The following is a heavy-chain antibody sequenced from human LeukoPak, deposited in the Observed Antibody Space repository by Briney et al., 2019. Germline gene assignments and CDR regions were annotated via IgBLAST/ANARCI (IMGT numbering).Heavy chain of an antibody. V-gene: IGHV1-69*01. CDR3: AREGYCSGGSCYSRWFDA. D-gene: IGHD2-15*01. CDR2: IIPIFGTA. Sequence: SVKVSCKASGGTFISYAISWVRQAPGQGLEWMGGIIPIFGTANYAQKFQGRVTITADESTSTAYMELSSLRSEDTAVYYCAREGYCSGGSCYSRWFDAWGQGTLVTVSS. J-gene: IGHJ5*02. CDR1: GGTFISYA.